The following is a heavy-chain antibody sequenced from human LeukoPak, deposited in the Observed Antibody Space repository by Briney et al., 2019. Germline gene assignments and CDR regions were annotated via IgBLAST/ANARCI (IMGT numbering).Heavy chain of an antibody. V-gene: IGHV1-46*01. D-gene: IGHD3-10*01. CDR3: ARDRGEDGDYSYGMDV. CDR1: GYTFTSNY. Sequence: ASVKVYCKTSGYTFTSNYIHWLRQAPGQGLEWIGIINPSSGGTSYAQRFQGRVTLTMDTSTRTIYMELSSLRSEDTAVYYCARDRGEDGDYSYGMDVWGQGTTVTVSS. J-gene: IGHJ6*02. CDR2: INPSSGGT.